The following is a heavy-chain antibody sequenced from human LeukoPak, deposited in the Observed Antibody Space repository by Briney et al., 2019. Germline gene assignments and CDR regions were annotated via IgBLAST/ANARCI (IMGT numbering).Heavy chain of an antibody. J-gene: IGHJ4*02. CDR2: TRYDGSNK. CDR3: AKDQAGAPTWVYFDY. D-gene: IGHD1-26*01. Sequence: GGSLRLSCAASGFTFSSYGMHWVRQAPGKGLEWVAFTRYDGSNKYYADSVKGRFTISRDNSKNTLYLQMNSLRAEDTAVYYCAKDQAGAPTWVYFDYWGQGTLVTVSS. CDR1: GFTFSSYG. V-gene: IGHV3-30*02.